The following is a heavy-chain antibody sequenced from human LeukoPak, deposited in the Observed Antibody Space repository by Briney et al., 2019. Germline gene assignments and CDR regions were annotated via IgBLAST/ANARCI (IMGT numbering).Heavy chain of an antibody. J-gene: IGHJ4*02. CDR1: GFTFSNYA. CDR3: ARDPKCSGGSCYSGFDY. Sequence: PGGSLTLFCAASGFTFSNYAMHWVRQAPGKGLEWVTVISYDGSNKNYADSVKGRFTISRDNSKNTLYLQKNSLRPEDTAVYYCARDPKCSGGSCYSGFDYWGQGTLVTVSS. V-gene: IGHV3-30-3*01. CDR2: ISYDGSNK. D-gene: IGHD2-15*01.